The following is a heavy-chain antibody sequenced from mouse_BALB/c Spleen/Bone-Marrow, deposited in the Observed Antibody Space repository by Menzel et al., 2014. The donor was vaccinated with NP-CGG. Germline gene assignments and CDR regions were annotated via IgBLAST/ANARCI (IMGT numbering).Heavy chain of an antibody. CDR3: TRSETGPFAY. J-gene: IGHJ3*01. CDR1: GYTFTDYE. Sequence: QVQLQQSGAELVRPGASVTLSCKASGYTFTDYEMHWVKQTPVHGLEWIGAIDPETGGTAYNQKFKGKATLTADKSSSTAHMELRSLTSEDSAVYYCTRSETGPFAYWGQGTLVTVSA. V-gene: IGHV1-15*01. CDR2: IDPETGGT. D-gene: IGHD4-1*01.